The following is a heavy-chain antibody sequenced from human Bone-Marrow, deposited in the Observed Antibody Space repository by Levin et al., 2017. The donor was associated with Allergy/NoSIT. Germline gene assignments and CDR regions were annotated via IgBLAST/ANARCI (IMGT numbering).Heavy chain of an antibody. J-gene: IGHJ6*02. D-gene: IGHD6-6*01. CDR2: ISYDGSNK. V-gene: IGHV3-30*04. CDR3: ADLGQLEYSSSSISLAGEFYYYYGMDV. Sequence: AGGSLRLSCAASGFTFSSYAMHGVRQAPGKGLEWVAVISYDGSNKYYADSVKGRFTISRDNSKNTLYLQMNSLRAEDTAVYYCADLGQLEYSSSSISLAGEFYYYYGMDVWGQGTTVTVSS. CDR1: GFTFSSYA.